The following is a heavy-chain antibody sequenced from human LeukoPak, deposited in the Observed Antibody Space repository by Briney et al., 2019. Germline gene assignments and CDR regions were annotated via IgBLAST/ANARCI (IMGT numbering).Heavy chain of an antibody. D-gene: IGHD2-15*01. Sequence: GGSLRLSCAASGFTFSSYAMSWVRQAPGKGLEWVSAISGSGGSTYYAGSVKGRFTISRDNSKNTLYLQMNSLRAEDTAVYYCAKGPRGEYCSGGSCYGPFDYWGQGTLVTVSS. CDR2: ISGSGGST. CDR3: AKGPRGEYCSGGSCYGPFDY. V-gene: IGHV3-23*01. CDR1: GFTFSSYA. J-gene: IGHJ4*02.